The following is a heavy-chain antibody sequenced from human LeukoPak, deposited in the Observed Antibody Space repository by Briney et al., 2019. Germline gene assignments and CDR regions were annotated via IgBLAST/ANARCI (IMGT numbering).Heavy chain of an antibody. CDR3: ARDYPTSGIVTLFDY. CDR2: ITTSGASK. J-gene: IGHJ4*02. Sequence: GGSLRLSCASSGFTFNYYAMTWVRQAPGKGLEWVSSITTSGASKYYADSVKGRFTISRDNSKNSLYLQMTSLRAEDTAVYYCARDYPTSGIVTLFDYWGQGTLVTVSS. V-gene: IGHV3-23*01. D-gene: IGHD1-1*01. CDR1: GFTFNYYA.